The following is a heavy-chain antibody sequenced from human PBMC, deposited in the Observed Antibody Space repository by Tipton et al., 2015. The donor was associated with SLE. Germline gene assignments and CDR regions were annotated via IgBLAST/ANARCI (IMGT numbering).Heavy chain of an antibody. J-gene: IGHJ6*03. CDR3: AREAGVVINYYYMDD. D-gene: IGHD3-3*01. V-gene: IGHV4-59*12. CDR2: IYNSGST. Sequence: TLSLTCTVSGGSISSYYWSWIRQPPGKGLEWIGYIYNSGSTNYNPSLKSRVTISVDTSKNQFSLKLSSVTAADTAVYYCAREAGVVINYYYMDDWGKGTAVTVPS. CDR1: GGSISSYY.